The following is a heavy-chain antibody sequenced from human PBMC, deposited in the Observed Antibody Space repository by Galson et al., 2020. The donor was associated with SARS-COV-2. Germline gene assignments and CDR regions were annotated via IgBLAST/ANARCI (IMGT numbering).Heavy chain of an antibody. CDR1: GFTFSNAW. CDR3: TTDFASSQRYASYYDYVMDV. V-gene: IGHV3-15*01. J-gene: IGHJ6*02. D-gene: IGHD3-9*01. CDR2: IKNKTDGGTT. Sequence: GESLKISCAAPGFTFSNAWLSWVRQAPGEGLEWVGRIKNKTDGGTTDYATPVKGRLPITRDDSKNTLYMQMNSLKTEDTAVHYCTTDFASSQRYASYYDYVMDVWGQGTTVTVSS.